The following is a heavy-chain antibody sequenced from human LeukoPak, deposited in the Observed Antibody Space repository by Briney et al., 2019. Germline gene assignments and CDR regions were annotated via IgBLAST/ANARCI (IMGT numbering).Heavy chain of an antibody. CDR2: ISSSSSTI. Sequence: GGSLRLSCAASGFTFSSYSMNWVRQAPGKGPEWVSYISSSSSTIYYADSVKGRFTISRDNAKNSLYLQMNSLRAEDTAVYYCARDYVTGYCSGGSCYPDFDYWGQGTLVTVSS. CDR1: GFTFSSYS. J-gene: IGHJ4*02. CDR3: ARDYVTGYCSGGSCYPDFDY. V-gene: IGHV3-48*04. D-gene: IGHD2-15*01.